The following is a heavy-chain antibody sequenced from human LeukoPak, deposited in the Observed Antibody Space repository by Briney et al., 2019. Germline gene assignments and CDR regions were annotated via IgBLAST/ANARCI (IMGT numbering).Heavy chain of an antibody. CDR2: IYYSGST. CDR1: GGSISSYY. D-gene: IGHD1-26*01. Sequence: PSETLSLTCTVSGGSISSYYWSWIRQPPGKGLEWIGYIYYSGSTNYNPSLKSRVTISVDTSKNQFSLKLGSVTAADTAVYYCARDRIVGANNWFDPWGQGTLVTVSS. CDR3: ARDRIVGANNWFDP. V-gene: IGHV4-59*01. J-gene: IGHJ5*02.